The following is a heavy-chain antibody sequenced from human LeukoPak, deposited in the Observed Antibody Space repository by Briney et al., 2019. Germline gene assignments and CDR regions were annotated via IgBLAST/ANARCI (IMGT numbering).Heavy chain of an antibody. D-gene: IGHD3-10*01. CDR2: INRDGSTT. CDR3: ARDRKSGESSEIDF. J-gene: IGHJ4*02. CDR1: GFTFSNYW. Sequence: GGSLRLSCAASGFTFSNYWVHWVRQAPGKGLVWVSRINRDGSTTNYADSVKGRFTVSRDNAKKTLNLQMNSLRAEDTAVHYCARDRKSGESSEIDFWGQGTLVTVSS. V-gene: IGHV3-74*01.